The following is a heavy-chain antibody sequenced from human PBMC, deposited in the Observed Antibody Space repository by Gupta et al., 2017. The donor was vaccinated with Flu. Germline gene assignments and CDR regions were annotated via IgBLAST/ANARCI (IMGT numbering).Heavy chain of an antibody. CDR2: INHNGQST. J-gene: IGHJ4*02. Sequence: EVQLLEYGGGLVQPGGSLRLSFAASGFTFSDDAMNLVRQAPGKGLEWVSIINHNGQSTHYADSVKGRFTISRDDSKSTLYLQMNNLGVEDTAVYYCASRGWNRISSFDSWGQGTLVTVSS. CDR1: GFTFSDDA. D-gene: IGHD6-19*01. CDR3: ASRGWNRISSFDS. V-gene: IGHV3-23*01.